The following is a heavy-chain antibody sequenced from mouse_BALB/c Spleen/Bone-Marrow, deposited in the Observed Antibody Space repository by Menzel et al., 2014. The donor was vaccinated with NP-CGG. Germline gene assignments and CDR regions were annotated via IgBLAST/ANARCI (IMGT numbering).Heavy chain of an antibody. CDR1: GFNIKDTY. J-gene: IGHJ4*01. CDR3: AREATYAMDY. CDR2: IDPANGNT. V-gene: IGHV14-3*02. D-gene: IGHD3-2*02. Sequence: EVHLVESGAGLVKPGASVKLSCTASGFNIKDTYMHWVKQRPEQGLEWIGRIDPANGNTKSDPKFQGKATITADTSSNTAYLQLSSLTSEDTAVYYCAREATYAMDYWGQGTSVTVSS.